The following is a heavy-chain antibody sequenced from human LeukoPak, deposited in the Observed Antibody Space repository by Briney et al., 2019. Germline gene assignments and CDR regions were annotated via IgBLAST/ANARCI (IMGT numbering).Heavy chain of an antibody. CDR3: ARGNYYGMDV. CDR1: GFNFSISY. J-gene: IGHJ6*02. V-gene: IGHV3-7*01. D-gene: IGHD3-10*01. CDR2: IDPDGVDK. Sequence: GGSLRLSCTASGFNFSISYMMWVRQAPGEGLEWVAHIDPDGVDKDYVGSVEDRFIISRDNTKNSLFLQMNSLRAEDTAVYYCARGNYYGMDVWGQGTTVTVSS.